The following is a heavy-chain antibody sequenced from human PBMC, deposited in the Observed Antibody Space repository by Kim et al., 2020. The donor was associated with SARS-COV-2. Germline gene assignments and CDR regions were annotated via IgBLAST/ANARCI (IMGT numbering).Heavy chain of an antibody. CDR1: GFTFSNAW. CDR2: IKSKTDGGTT. D-gene: IGHD1-26*01. V-gene: IGHV3-15*01. Sequence: GGSLRLSCAASGFTFSNAWMSWVRQAPGKGLEWVGRIKSKTDGGTTDYAAPVKGRFTISRDDSKNTLYLQMNSLKTEDTAVYYCTTEWELPYYYYGMDVWGQGTTVTVSS. CDR3: TTEWELPYYYYGMDV. J-gene: IGHJ6*02.